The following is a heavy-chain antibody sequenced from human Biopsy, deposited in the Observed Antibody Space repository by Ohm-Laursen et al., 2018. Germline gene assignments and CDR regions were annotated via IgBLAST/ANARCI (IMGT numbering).Heavy chain of an antibody. CDR3: VRGRAS. Sequence: SLRLSCTASGFTFSSYAMSWVRQAPGKGLEWVSIIYLDGNTYYTDSVKGRFTISRDNSKNALYLQMNSLRPADTAKYYCVRGRASWGQGTLVTVSS. CDR2: IYLDGNT. J-gene: IGHJ5*02. V-gene: IGHV3-23*03. CDR1: GFTFSSYA.